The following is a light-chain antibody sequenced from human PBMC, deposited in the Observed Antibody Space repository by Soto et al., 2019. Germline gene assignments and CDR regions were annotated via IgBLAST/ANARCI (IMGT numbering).Light chain of an antibody. CDR1: QTITTW. Sequence: DIQMTQSPSTLSASVGDRVTITCRASQTITTWLAWYQQKPGKAPKLLIYDASTLENGVPSRFSGSGFGTEFSLTISSLQPDDSATYYCQQYNTLSGTFGQGTQVDIK. V-gene: IGKV1-5*01. CDR3: QQYNTLSGT. J-gene: IGKJ1*01. CDR2: DAS.